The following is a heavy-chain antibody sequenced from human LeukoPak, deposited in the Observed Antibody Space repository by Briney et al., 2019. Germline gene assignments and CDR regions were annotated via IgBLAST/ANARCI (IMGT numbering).Heavy chain of an antibody. D-gene: IGHD3-10*01. CDR2: TTYEGRDK. J-gene: IGHJ4*02. Sequence: PGGSLRLSCAASGFTFSNYAMYWVRQAPGKGLEGVAFTTYEGRDKYYGGSVKGRFTISRDNSKNTLYLQMNSLRAEDTAVYYCAKDRANAWSSDYWGQATLVTVSS. V-gene: IGHV3-30*02. CDR1: GFTFSNYA. CDR3: AKDRANAWSSDY.